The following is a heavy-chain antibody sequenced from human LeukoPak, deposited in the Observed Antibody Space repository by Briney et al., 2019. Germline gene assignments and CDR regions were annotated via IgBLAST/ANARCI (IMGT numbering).Heavy chain of an antibody. J-gene: IGHJ4*02. D-gene: IGHD4-17*01. V-gene: IGHV3-23*01. Sequence: GGSLRLSWAVSGFTFSSYAMSWVRQAPGKGLEWVSDISGSGDTTYYADSVKGRFTISRDNSKNTLYLQMNSLRGDDTAVYYCARGDGDYRIDYWGQGTLVTVSS. CDR3: ARGDGDYRIDY. CDR1: GFTFSSYA. CDR2: ISGSGDTT.